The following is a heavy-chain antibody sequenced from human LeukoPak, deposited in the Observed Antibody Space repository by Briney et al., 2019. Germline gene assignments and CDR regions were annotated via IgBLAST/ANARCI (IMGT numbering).Heavy chain of an antibody. CDR2: INSDGSST. J-gene: IGHJ4*02. CDR3: TRDSDSSRYTIDY. D-gene: IGHD3-22*01. Sequence: PGGSLRLSCAASGFTFSNYWMHWVRQAPGKGLVWVSRINSDGSSTSHAASVKGRFTISRDNAKNTLYLQMNSLRAEDTAVYYCTRDSDSSRYTIDYWGQGALVTVSS. V-gene: IGHV3-74*01. CDR1: GFTFSNYW.